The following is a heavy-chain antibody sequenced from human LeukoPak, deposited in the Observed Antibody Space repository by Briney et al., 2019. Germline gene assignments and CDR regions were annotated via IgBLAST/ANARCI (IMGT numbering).Heavy chain of an antibody. V-gene: IGHV3-23*01. J-gene: IGHJ4*02. CDR2: ISDGGGRT. Sequence: GSLRLSCAASGFTFSSYAMSWVRQAPGKGLEWVSSISDGGGRTYYADSVKGRFTISRDNSKNTLYLQMNSLRAEDTAVYYCAKRSATMRASDYWGQGTLVTVSS. CDR3: AKRSATMRASDY. D-gene: IGHD3-22*01. CDR1: GFTFSSYA.